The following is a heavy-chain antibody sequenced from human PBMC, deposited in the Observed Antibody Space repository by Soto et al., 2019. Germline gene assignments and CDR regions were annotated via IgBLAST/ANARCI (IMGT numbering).Heavy chain of an antibody. CDR2: IYWDDDK. V-gene: IGHV2-5*02. CDR1: GFSLNTSGVG. Sequence: QITLKESGPTLVKPAETLTLTCTFSGFSLNTSGVGVGWIRQPPGKALEWLALIYWDDDKRYSPSLKSRLTITKDTSKNPVFLSMTNMDPADTATYYCAHLPRCKWFDPRGQGTLVTVSS. D-gene: IGHD4-17*01. J-gene: IGHJ5*02. CDR3: AHLPRCKWFDP.